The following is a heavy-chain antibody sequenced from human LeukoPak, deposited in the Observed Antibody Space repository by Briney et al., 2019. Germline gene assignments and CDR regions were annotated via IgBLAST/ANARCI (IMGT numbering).Heavy chain of an antibody. CDR2: ISFDGNHK. V-gene: IGHV3-30*04. D-gene: IGHD2-21*01. Sequence: PGGFLRLSCAALGFTFRSSAMHWVRQAPGQGLEWVAIISFDGNHKYFTDSVKGRFTISRDNAKNTLDLQMNSLRAEDTAVYYCAKAPVTSCRGAYCYPFDSWGQGTLVTVSS. J-gene: IGHJ4*02. CDR1: GFTFRSSA. CDR3: AKAPVTSCRGAYCYPFDS.